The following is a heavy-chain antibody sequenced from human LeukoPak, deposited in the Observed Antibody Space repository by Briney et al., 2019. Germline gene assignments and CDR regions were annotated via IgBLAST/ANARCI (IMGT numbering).Heavy chain of an antibody. CDR1: GFTFSSYA. J-gene: IGHJ4*02. CDR2: ISYDGSNK. Sequence: PGRSLRLSCAASGFTFSSYAMHWVRQAPGQGLEGLAVISYDGSNKYYADSVKRRFTISRDTSKNTLYLQMNSLRAEDTAVYYCARDGSGDYVGDYWGQGTLVTVSS. CDR3: ARDGSGDYVGDY. D-gene: IGHD4-17*01. V-gene: IGHV3-30-3*01.